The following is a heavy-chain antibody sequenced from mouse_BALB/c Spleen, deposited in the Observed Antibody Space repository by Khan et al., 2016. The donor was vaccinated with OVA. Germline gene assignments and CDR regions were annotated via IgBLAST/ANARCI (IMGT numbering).Heavy chain of an antibody. J-gene: IGHJ3*01. Sequence: EVELVESGGDLVKPGGSLKLSCAASGFTFSTYGMSWVRQTPDKRLEWVATVSTGGGYTYYPDSVKGRFTISRDNAKNNLYLQMSSLKSEDTAMFYCARLAYYYDSEGFAYGGQGTLVTVSA. CDR3: ARLAYYYDSEGFAY. CDR1: GFTFSTYG. D-gene: IGHD1-1*01. V-gene: IGHV5-6*01. CDR2: VSTGGGYT.